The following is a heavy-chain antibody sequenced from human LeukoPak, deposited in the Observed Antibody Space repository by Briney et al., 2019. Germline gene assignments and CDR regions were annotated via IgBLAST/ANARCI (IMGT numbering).Heavy chain of an antibody. V-gene: IGHV3-30*04. CDR1: GFTFSSYA. CDR3: ARDYCSSTSCYVQY. J-gene: IGHJ4*02. Sequence: GGSLRLSCAASGFTFSSYAMHWVRQAPGKGLEWVAVISYDGSNKYYADSVKGRFTISRDNSKNTLYLQMNSLRAEDTAVYYCARDYCSSTSCYVQYWGQGTLVTVSS. CDR2: ISYDGSNK. D-gene: IGHD2-2*01.